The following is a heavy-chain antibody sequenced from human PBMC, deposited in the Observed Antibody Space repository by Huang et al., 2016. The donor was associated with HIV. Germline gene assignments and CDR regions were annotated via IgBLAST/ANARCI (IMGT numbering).Heavy chain of an antibody. CDR3: AKEFDILTGYYPSGSDY. D-gene: IGHD3-9*01. V-gene: IGHV3-30*18. CDR1: GFTFSNFG. Sequence: QVQLVESGGGVVQPGRSLRLSCAASGFTFSNFGLHWVRQAPGKGLEWMAFISYEGSNKYYADSVKGRFTISRDNSKNTLHLQRNSLRAEDTAVYYCAKEFDILTGYYPSGSDYWGQGTLVTVSS. J-gene: IGHJ4*02. CDR2: ISYEGSNK.